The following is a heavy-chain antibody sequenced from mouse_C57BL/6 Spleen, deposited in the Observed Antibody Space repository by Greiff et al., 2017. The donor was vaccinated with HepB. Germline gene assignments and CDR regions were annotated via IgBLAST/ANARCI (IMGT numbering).Heavy chain of an antibody. V-gene: IGHV14-1*01. CDR3: TEDYDYDDYYAMDY. CDR2: IDPEDGDT. J-gene: IGHJ4*01. CDR1: GFNIKDYY. Sequence: EVQRVESGAELVRPGASVKVSCTASGFNIKDYYMHWVKQRPEQGLEWIGRIDPEDGDTEYAPKFQGKATMTADTSSNTAYLQLSSLTSEDTAVYYCTEDYDYDDYYAMDYWGQGTSVTVSS. D-gene: IGHD2-4*01.